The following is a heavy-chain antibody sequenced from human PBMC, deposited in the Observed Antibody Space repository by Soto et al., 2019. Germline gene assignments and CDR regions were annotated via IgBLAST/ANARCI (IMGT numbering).Heavy chain of an antibody. V-gene: IGHV1-69*01. CDR1: GGTFSSYA. J-gene: IGHJ6*02. Sequence: QVQLVQSGAEVKKPGSSVKVSCKASGGTFSSYAISWVRQAPGQGLEWMGGIIPIFGTANYAQKFQGRVTITADEYTSTAYMELSSLRSEDTAVYYCARPDIVVVPAAKGAYYYGMDVWGQGTTVTVSS. CDR3: ARPDIVVVPAAKGAYYYGMDV. CDR2: IIPIFGTA. D-gene: IGHD2-2*01.